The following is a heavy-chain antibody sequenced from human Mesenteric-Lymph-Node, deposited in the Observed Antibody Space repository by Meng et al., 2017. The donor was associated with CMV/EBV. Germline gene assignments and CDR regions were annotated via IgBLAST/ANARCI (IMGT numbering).Heavy chain of an antibody. CDR2: INPNSGGT. V-gene: IGHV1-2*02. CDR3: ARDRRYCGGDCRTDDY. Sequence: ASVKVSCKASGYTFAGYYMHWVRQAPGQGLEWMGWINPNSGGTNYAQKFQGRVTMTRDTSISTAHMELSRLRSDDTAVYYCARDRRYCGGDCRTDDYWGQGTLVTVSS. D-gene: IGHD2-21*01. CDR1: GYTFAGYY. J-gene: IGHJ4*02.